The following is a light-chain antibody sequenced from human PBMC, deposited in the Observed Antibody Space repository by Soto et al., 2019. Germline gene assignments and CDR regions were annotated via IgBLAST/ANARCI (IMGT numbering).Light chain of an antibody. CDR3: CSYTTSSTYV. CDR1: SSDVGGYNY. J-gene: IGLJ1*01. CDR2: DVS. V-gene: IGLV2-14*03. Sequence: QSALTQPASVSGSPGQSIAISCTGTSSDVGGYNYVSWCQQHPGKAPKLMIYDVSNRPSGVSNRFSGSKSGNTASLTISGLQAEDEADYYCCSYTTSSTYVFGTGTKVTVL.